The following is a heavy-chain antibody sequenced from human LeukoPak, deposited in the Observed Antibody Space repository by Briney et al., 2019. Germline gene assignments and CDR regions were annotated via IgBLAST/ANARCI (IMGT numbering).Heavy chain of an antibody. CDR1: GFTFNTYS. J-gene: IGHJ4*02. Sequence: QPGGSLRLSCVASGFTFNTYSVNWFRQAPGKGLEWISYISSSSATIYYADSVKGRFTISRDNAKNSLYLQMNSLRAEDTAVYYCARGRDLFDSWGQGTLVIVSS. V-gene: IGHV3-48*04. CDR2: ISSSSATI. CDR3: ARGRDLFDS.